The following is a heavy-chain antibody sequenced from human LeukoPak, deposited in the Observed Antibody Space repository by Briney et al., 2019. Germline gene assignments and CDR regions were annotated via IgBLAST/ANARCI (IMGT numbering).Heavy chain of an antibody. CDR3: ARGPNQLLRPFDY. CDR1: GGSFSSYY. Sequence: SETLSLTCAVYGGSFSSYYWSWIRQPPGKGLEWIGEINHSGSTNYNPSLKSRVTISIDTSKNQFSLKLSSVTAADTAVYYCARGPNQLLRPFDYWGQGTLVTVSS. CDR2: INHSGST. J-gene: IGHJ4*02. D-gene: IGHD3-3*01. V-gene: IGHV4-34*01.